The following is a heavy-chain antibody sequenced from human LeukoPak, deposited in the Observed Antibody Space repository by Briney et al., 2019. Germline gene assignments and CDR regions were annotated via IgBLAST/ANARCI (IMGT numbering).Heavy chain of an antibody. Sequence: GGSLRLSCAASGFTFSSYSMNWVRQAPGKGLEWVSSISSSSSYIYYADSVKGRSTISRDNAKNSLYLQMNSLRAEDTAVYYCARGWLGKFDYWGQGTLVTVSS. CDR3: ARGWLGKFDY. CDR1: GFTFSSYS. D-gene: IGHD6-19*01. V-gene: IGHV3-21*01. CDR2: ISSSSSYI. J-gene: IGHJ4*02.